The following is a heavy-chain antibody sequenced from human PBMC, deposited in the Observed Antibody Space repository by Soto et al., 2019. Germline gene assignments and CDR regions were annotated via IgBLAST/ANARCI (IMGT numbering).Heavy chain of an antibody. J-gene: IGHJ5*02. CDR1: GFTFTSSS. Sequence: GASVNVSCKSSGFTFTSSSVQWVRQARGQRLEWIGWIVVGSGNTNYAQKFQERVTITRDMSTSTAYMELSSLRSEDTAVYYCAADLTERLREFDPWGQGTLVTVS. CDR2: IVVGSGNT. D-gene: IGHD2-21*02. CDR3: AADLTERLREFDP. V-gene: IGHV1-58*01.